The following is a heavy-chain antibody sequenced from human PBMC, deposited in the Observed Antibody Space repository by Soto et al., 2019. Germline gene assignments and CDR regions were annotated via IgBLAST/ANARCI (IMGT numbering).Heavy chain of an antibody. Sequence: SETLSLTCAVYGVSFSDYYWSWIRQPPGKGLEWIGEINHSGSTNYNPSLKSRVTISVETSKSQFSLKLSSVTAADTAVYFCASGHFRRDYWAKGTLVPVAS. D-gene: IGHD3-3*02. J-gene: IGHJ4*02. CDR3: ASGHFRRDY. V-gene: IGHV4-34*01. CDR1: GVSFSDYY. CDR2: INHSGST.